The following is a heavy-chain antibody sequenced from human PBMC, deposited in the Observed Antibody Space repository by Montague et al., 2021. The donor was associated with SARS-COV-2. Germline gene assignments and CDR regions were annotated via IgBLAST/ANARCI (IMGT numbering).Heavy chain of an antibody. CDR3: ARRRSVGDVWCGYNLFDP. J-gene: IGHJ5*02. D-gene: IGHD3-3*01. CDR1: GFSLSTSGVG. CDR2: IYWXDDK. Sequence: PALVKPTQTLTLTCRFSGFSLSTSGVGVAWIRQPPRKALEWLAVIYWXDDKRYSPSLKNRLTVTKDTSKNEVILTMTNMDPVDTATYYCARRRSVGDVWCGYNLFDPWGQGTLVTVSS. V-gene: IGHV2-5*01.